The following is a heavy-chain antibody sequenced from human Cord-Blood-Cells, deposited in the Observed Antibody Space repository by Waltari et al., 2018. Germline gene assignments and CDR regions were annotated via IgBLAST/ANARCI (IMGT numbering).Heavy chain of an antibody. J-gene: IGHJ3*02. D-gene: IGHD6-19*01. CDR2: ISYDGSNK. CDR1: GFTFSSYG. CDR3: ARGTVAGAFDI. V-gene: IGHV3-30*03. Sequence: QVQLVESGGGVVQPGRSLRLSCAASGFTFSSYGMHWVRQAPGKGLGWVAVISYDGSNKYYADSVKGRFTISRDNSKNTLYLQMNSLRAEDTAVYYCARGTVAGAFDIWGQGTMVTVSS.